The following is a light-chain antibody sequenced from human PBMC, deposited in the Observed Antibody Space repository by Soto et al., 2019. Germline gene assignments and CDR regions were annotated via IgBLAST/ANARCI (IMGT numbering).Light chain of an antibody. V-gene: IGLV2-14*01. CDR3: SSYTTSSTLLYV. Sequence: QSALTQPASVSGSPGQSITISCTGTSSDVCGYNSVSWYQQHPGKAPKLMIYEVSNRPSGVSNRFSGSKSGNTASLTISGLQAEDEADYYCSSYTTSSTLLYVFGTGTKLTVL. CDR2: EVS. J-gene: IGLJ1*01. CDR1: SSDVCGYNS.